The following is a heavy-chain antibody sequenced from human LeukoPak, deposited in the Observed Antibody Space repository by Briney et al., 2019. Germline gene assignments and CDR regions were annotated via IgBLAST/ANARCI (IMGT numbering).Heavy chain of an antibody. J-gene: IGHJ4*02. CDR3: ATDIETRNFDY. D-gene: IGHD5-24*01. V-gene: IGHV1-18*01. CDR1: GYTFTSYG. CDR2: ISAYNGNT. Sequence: ASVKVSCKASGYTFTSYGISWVRQAPGQGLEWMGWISAYNGNTNYAQKLQGRVTMTTDTSTSTAYMELRSLRSEDTAVYYCATDIETRNFDYWGQGTLVTVSS.